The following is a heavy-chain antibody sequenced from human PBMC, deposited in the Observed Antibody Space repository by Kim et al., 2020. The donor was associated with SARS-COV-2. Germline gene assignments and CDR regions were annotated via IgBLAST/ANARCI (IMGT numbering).Heavy chain of an antibody. D-gene: IGHD2-15*01. CDR1: GGTFSSYA. J-gene: IGHJ4*02. CDR2: IIPIFGTA. CDR3: ASSYCSGGSCYAFEIDY. Sequence: SVKVSCKASGGTFSSYAISWVRQAPGQGLEWMGGIIPIFGTANYAQKFQGRVTITADESTSTAYMELSSLRSEDTAVYYCASSYCSGGSCYAFEIDYWGQGTLVTVSS. V-gene: IGHV1-69*13.